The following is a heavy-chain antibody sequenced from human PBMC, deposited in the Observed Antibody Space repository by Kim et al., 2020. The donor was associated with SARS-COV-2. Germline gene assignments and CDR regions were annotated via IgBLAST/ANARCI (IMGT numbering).Heavy chain of an antibody. J-gene: IGHJ3*02. D-gene: IGHD3-3*01. CDR3: SSADTIFGEVINAFDI. CDR1: GGTISSGGYY. Sequence: SETLSLTCTVSGGTISSGGYYWSWIRQHPGKGLEWIGYIYYSGSTYYNPSLKSRVTISVDTSKNQFSLKLSSGAAAATALYYWSSADTIFGEVINAFDI. V-gene: IGHV4-31*03. CDR2: IYYSGST.